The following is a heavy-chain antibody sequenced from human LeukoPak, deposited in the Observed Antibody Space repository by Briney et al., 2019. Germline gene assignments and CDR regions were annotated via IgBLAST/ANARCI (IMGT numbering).Heavy chain of an antibody. J-gene: IGHJ4*02. Sequence: GGSLGLSCAASGFNFGIYAMRWVRQTPGKGLEWVTFMSYDGAKQYHAESVKGRFTISRDNSKNALYLQMSSLRPEDTAVYHCARGCDSGSWLIDYWGQGTQVTVSS. D-gene: IGHD3-10*01. CDR1: GFNFGIYA. CDR2: MSYDGAKQ. CDR3: ARGCDSGSWLIDY. V-gene: IGHV3-30*15.